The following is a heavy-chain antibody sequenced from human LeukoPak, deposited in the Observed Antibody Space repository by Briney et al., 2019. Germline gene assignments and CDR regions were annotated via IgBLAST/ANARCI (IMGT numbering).Heavy chain of an antibody. CDR3: ARGPMRSWFDP. V-gene: IGHV4-34*01. CDR1: GGSFSGYS. J-gene: IGHJ5*02. CDR2: INHSGSS. Sequence: PSETLSLTCAVYGGSFSGYSWNWIRQPPGKGLEWIGEINHSGSSNYSPSLKSRVTISLDTSKNQFSLKSTSITAADTAVYYCARGPMRSWFDPWGQGTLVTVSS.